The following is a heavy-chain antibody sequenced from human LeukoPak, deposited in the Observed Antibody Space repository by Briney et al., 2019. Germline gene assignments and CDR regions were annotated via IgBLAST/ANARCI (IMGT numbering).Heavy chain of an antibody. D-gene: IGHD3-3*01. J-gene: IGHJ6*03. CDR2: IKEDGSEK. V-gene: IGHV3-7*01. CDR1: GFTFSRYW. Sequence: PGGSLRLSCAASGFTFSRYWMSWVRQAPGKGLEWVANIKEDGSEKYYVDSVKGRFTISRDNAKNSLYLQMNSLRAEDTAVYYCARISYYDFWSGRGYYYYYMDVWGKGTTVTASS. CDR3: ARISYYDFWSGRGYYYYYMDV.